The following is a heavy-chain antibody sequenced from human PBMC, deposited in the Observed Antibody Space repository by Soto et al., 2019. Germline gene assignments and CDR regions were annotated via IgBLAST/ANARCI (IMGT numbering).Heavy chain of an antibody. CDR3: ARPLTRVPVAGGLDY. J-gene: IGHJ4*02. CDR1: GGTFSGYA. V-gene: IGHV1-69*12. Sequence: QVQLVQSGAEVKKRGSSVKVSCKASGGTFSGYAISWVRQAPGQGLEWMGGIIPIFGTANYAQKFQGRVTITADESTSTAYMELSSLRSEDTAVYYCARPLTRVPVAGGLDYWGQGTLVTVSS. D-gene: IGHD2-2*01. CDR2: IIPIFGTA.